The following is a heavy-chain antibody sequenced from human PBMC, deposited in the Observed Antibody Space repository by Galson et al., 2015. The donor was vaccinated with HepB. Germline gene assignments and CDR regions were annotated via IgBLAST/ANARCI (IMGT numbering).Heavy chain of an antibody. V-gene: IGHV3-48*02. J-gene: IGHJ4*02. CDR2: ITTGSRTI. CDR3: ARSFGRRGVDPQAYYFDY. CDR1: GFTFSSYG. D-gene: IGHD3-10*01. Sequence: SLRLSCAASGFTFSSYGMSWVRQAPGKGLDWVSYITTGSRTIYYADSVKGRFTISRDNAKNSLYLQMNSLRDEDTAVYYCARSFGRRGVDPQAYYFDYWGQGTLVTVSS.